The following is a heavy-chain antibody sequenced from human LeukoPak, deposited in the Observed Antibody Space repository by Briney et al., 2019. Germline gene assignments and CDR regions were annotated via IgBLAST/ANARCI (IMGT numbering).Heavy chain of an antibody. CDR3: ARDRDVYHTGVDY. Sequence: GGSLRLSCAASGFTFSRYWMTWLRQAPGKGLEWVANIKEDGSEKYYEDSVKGRFTISRDNSKNSLYLQMSRLRAEDSAIYYCARDRDVYHTGVDYWGQGTLVTVSS. CDR2: IKEDGSEK. J-gene: IGHJ4*02. CDR1: GFTFSRYW. D-gene: IGHD5-24*01. V-gene: IGHV3-7*01.